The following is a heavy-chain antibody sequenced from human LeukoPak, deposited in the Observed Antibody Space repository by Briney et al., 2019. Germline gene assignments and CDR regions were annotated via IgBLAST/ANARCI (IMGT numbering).Heavy chain of an antibody. J-gene: IGHJ1*01. D-gene: IGHD5-12*01. CDR3: AREYSASEH. Sequence: ASVKVFCKASGYTFVGYYLHWVRQAPGQGLEWMAWIDPYTGNTHYAQKFQGRITVTRDTSISTTYMELSWLTSDETALYYCAREYSASEHWGQGTLVTVSS. V-gene: IGHV1-2*02. CDR2: IDPYTGNT. CDR1: GYTFVGYY.